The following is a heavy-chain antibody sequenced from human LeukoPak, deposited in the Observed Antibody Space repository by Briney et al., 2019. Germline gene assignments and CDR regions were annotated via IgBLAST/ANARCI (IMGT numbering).Heavy chain of an antibody. CDR3: ARVPLRWLTPFDY. CDR1: GGSLSTYY. Sequence: SETLSLTCAVSGGSLSTYYWSWIRQPLGKGLEWIGEINHRGTTNYSPSLRSRVTISVDTSKNQFSLTLRSVTAVDTAMYYCARVPLRWLTPFDYWGQGTLVTVSS. CDR2: INHRGTT. D-gene: IGHD4-17*01. V-gene: IGHV4-34*01. J-gene: IGHJ4*02.